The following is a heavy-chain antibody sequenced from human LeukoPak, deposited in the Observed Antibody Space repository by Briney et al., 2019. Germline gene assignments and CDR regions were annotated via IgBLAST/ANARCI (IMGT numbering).Heavy chain of an antibody. D-gene: IGHD3-10*01. CDR1: GGSISSGSYC. CDR3: ARRHFGSALRDY. CDR2: IYYSGST. J-gene: IGHJ4*02. V-gene: IGHV4-39*01. Sequence: SETLSLTCTVSGGSISSGSYCWGWIRQPPGKGLEWIGNIYYSGSTSYNPSLKSRVTISVDTSKNQFSLKLSSVTAADTAVYYCARRHFGSALRDYWGQGTLVTVSS.